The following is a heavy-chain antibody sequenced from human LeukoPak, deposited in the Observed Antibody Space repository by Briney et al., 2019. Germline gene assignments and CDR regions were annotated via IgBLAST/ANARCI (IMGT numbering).Heavy chain of an antibody. Sequence: PGGSLRLSCAASGFTFSSYEMNWVRQAPGKGLEWVSYISSSGSTIYYADSVKGRFTISRDNSKNTLYLQMNSLSAEDTAIYYCAKDLKAGDGIWLNDCWGQGTLVTVSS. J-gene: IGHJ4*02. CDR3: AKDLKAGDGIWLNDC. V-gene: IGHV3-48*03. CDR1: GFTFSSYE. D-gene: IGHD3-9*01. CDR2: ISSSGSTI.